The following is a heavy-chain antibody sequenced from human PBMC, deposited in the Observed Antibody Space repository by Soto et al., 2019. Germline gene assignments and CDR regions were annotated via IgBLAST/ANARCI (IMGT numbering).Heavy chain of an antibody. Sequence: EVQLVESGGGLVQPGGSLRLSCAASEFTFSSYWMNWVRQAPGKGLEWVANIKEDGSEKYYVDSVKGRFTISRDNAKNSLYLQMNSLRGEDTAVDYCARDLGAPGRGSAVGYYYHYGMDVWGQGTKVTVSS. V-gene: IGHV3-7*05. CDR2: IKEDGSEK. CDR1: EFTFSSYW. D-gene: IGHD2-2*01. CDR3: ARDLGAPGRGSAVGYYYHYGMDV. J-gene: IGHJ6*02.